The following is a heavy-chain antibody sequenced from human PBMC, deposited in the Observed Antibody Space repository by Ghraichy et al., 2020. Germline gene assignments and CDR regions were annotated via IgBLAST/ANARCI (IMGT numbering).Heavy chain of an antibody. Sequence: GGSLRLSCEVSGFTFSSYWMSWVRQAPGKGLEWVANIKQDESEKNYADSVKGRFTISRDNAKHSLYLQMNSLRADDTAVYYCARGHSSNWDHASDIWGQGTMVTVSS. V-gene: IGHV3-7*04. D-gene: IGHD6-13*01. CDR1: GFTFSSYW. CDR3: ARGHSSNWDHASDI. CDR2: IKQDESEK. J-gene: IGHJ3*02.